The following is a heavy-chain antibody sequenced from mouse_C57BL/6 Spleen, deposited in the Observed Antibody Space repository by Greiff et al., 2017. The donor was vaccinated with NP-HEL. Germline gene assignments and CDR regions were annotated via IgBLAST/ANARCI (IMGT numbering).Heavy chain of an antibody. CDR2: IYPSDSET. V-gene: IGHV1-61*01. J-gene: IGHJ2*01. D-gene: IGHD2-4*01. CDR3: ARGVYDYDGYYFDY. Sequence: VQLQQPGAELVRPGSSVKLSCKASGYTFTSYWMDWVKQRPGQGLEWIGNIYPSDSETHYNQKFKDKATLTVDKSSSTAYMQLSSLTSEDSAVYYGARGVYDYDGYYFDYGGQGTTLTVSS. CDR1: GYTFTSYW.